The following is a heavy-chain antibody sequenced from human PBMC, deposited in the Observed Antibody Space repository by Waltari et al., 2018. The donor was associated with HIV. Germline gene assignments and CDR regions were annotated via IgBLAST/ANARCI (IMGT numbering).Heavy chain of an antibody. CDR2: ISGSGGST. CDR1: GFTFSNYG. J-gene: IGHJ6*02. V-gene: IGHV3-23*01. Sequence: SGGALVQPGGSLRLSCAASGFTFSNYGMSWVRQAQGKGLEWVSTISGSGGSTYYADSVKGRFTVSRDNSKNTLYLQMNSLRVEDTAVYFCVKEHQYSHSWYSYYGMDVWGQGTTVTVSS. D-gene: IGHD6-13*01. CDR3: VKEHQYSHSWYSYYGMDV.